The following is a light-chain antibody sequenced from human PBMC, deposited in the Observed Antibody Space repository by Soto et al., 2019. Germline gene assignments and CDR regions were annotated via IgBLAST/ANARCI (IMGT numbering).Light chain of an antibody. CDR1: QSVSSY. CDR2: DAS. V-gene: IGKV3-11*01. Sequence: EIVLTQSPATLSLSPGERATLSCRASQSVSSYLVWYQQKPGQAPRLLIYDASNRATGIPARFSGSGSGTDFTLTISSLEPEDFAVYHCQQRSTRPLTFGGGTKVEIK. CDR3: QQRSTRPLT. J-gene: IGKJ4*01.